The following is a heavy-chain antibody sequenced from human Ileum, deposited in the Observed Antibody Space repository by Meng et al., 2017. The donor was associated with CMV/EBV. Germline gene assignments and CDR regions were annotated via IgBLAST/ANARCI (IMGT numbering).Heavy chain of an antibody. J-gene: IGHJ4*02. CDR3: AKEKGPREALDY. CDR1: GFTFSAFA. V-gene: IGHV3-30*04. Sequence: CTASGFTFSAFAIRWGRQIPGKGLEWLSVISNDGKKKYYRDYVRDRFTIYRDNSRQTLYLQMNALRSEDTALYYCAKEKGPREALDYWGQGTLVTVSS. CDR2: ISNDGKKK.